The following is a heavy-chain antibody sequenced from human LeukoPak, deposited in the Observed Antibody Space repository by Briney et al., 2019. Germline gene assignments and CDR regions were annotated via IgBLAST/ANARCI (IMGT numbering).Heavy chain of an antibody. J-gene: IGHJ6*02. CDR2: IWYDGSNK. D-gene: IGHD6-13*01. Sequence: GGSLRLSCAASGFTFSSYGMHWVRQAPGKGLEWVAVIWYDGSNKYYADSVKGRFTISRDNSKNTLYLQMNSLRAEDTAVYYCARGSPYSSSWYYYYYGMDVWGQGTTVTVSS. CDR3: ARGSPYSSSWYYYYYGMDV. V-gene: IGHV3-33*01. CDR1: GFTFSSYG.